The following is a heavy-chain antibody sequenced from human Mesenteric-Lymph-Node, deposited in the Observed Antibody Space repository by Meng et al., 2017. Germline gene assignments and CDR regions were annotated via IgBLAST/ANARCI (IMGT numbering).Heavy chain of an antibody. CDR1: GGSISSSSYY. CDR3: ARALYCSGDRCYNYGMDV. CDR2: IYYSGST. D-gene: IGHD2-15*01. J-gene: IGHJ6*02. Sequence: SETLSLTCTVSGGSISSSSYYWGWIRQPPGKGLEWIGSIYYSGSTYYNPSLKSRVTISVDTSKNQFTLKLSSVTAADTAVYYCARALYCSGDRCYNYGMDVWGQGTTVTVSS. V-gene: IGHV4-39*06.